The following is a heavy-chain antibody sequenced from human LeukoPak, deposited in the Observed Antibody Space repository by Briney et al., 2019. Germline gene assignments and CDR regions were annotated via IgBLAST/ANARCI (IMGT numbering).Heavy chain of an antibody. J-gene: IGHJ5*02. CDR3: ARDYCSSTSCYTSNSYNWFDP. CDR1: GGSISSYY. CDR2: IYISGST. V-gene: IGHV4-4*07. D-gene: IGHD2-2*02. Sequence: SETLSLTCTVSGGSISSYYWSWIRQPAGKGLEWIGRIYISGSTNYDPSLKSRVTMSVDTSKNQFSLKLSSVTAADTAVYYCARDYCSSTSCYTSNSYNWFDPWGQGTLVTVSS.